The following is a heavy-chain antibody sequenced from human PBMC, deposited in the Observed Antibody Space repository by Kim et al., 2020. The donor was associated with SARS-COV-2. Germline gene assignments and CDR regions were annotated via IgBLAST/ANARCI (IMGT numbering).Heavy chain of an antibody. CDR1: GGSISSSSYY. D-gene: IGHD3-22*01. Sequence: SETLSLTCTVSGGSISSSSYYWGWIRQPPGKGLEWIGSIYYSGSTYYNPSLKSRVTISVDTSKNQFSLKLSSVTAADTAVYYCAILYDSSGYRTPDYWGQGTLVTVSS. CDR2: IYYSGST. V-gene: IGHV4-39*01. CDR3: AILYDSSGYRTPDY. J-gene: IGHJ4*02.